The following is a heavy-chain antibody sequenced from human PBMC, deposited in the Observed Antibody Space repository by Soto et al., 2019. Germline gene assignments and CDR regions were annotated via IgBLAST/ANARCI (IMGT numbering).Heavy chain of an antibody. D-gene: IGHD2-15*01. J-gene: IGHJ6*02. Sequence: GGSLSLSCAASGFTFGSYAMSWVRQAPGKGLEWVSASSGGGSSIYYAESVKGRFTISRDNSRNALYLQMSSLRAEDTAVYYCAKKGGAYYYYAMDVWGQGTTVTVSS. V-gene: IGHV3-23*01. CDR1: GFTFGSYA. CDR2: SSGGGSSI. CDR3: AKKGGAYYYYAMDV.